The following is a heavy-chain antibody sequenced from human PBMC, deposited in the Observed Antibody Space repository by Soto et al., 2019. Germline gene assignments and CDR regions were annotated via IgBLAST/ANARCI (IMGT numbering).Heavy chain of an antibody. D-gene: IGHD3-10*01. V-gene: IGHV4-34*02. Sequence: QVQLQQWGAGLLKPSETLSFTCAVYGGSFSGYYWSWIRQPPGKGLEWIGEINHSGSTNYNPSLKSRAAISVDTSKNQFSLKLSSVTAADTAVYYCARRPHYGSGSLDYWGQGTLVTVSS. J-gene: IGHJ4*02. CDR2: INHSGST. CDR3: ARRPHYGSGSLDY. CDR1: GGSFSGYY.